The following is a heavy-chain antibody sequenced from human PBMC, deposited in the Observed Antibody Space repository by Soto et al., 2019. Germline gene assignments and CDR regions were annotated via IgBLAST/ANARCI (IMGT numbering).Heavy chain of an antibody. CDR3: AKVPVGLQRLFDY. J-gene: IGHJ4*02. Sequence: PGGSLRLSCAASGFTFSSYAMIWVRQAPGKGLEWVSAISGSGGSTYYADSVKGRFTISRDNSKNTLYLQMNSLRAEDTAVYYCAKVPVGLQRLFDYWGQGTLVTVSS. CDR1: GFTFSSYA. CDR2: ISGSGGST. D-gene: IGHD4-4*01. V-gene: IGHV3-23*01.